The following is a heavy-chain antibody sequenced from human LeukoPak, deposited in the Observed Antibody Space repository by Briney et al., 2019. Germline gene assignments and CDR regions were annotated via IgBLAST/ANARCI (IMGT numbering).Heavy chain of an antibody. CDR1: GLSLSTSGMC. D-gene: IGHD3-10*01. CDR2: IDWDDDK. Sequence: SSPALVKPTQTLTLTCTFSGLSLSTSGMCVSWIRQPPGKALEWLARIDWDDDKYYSTSLKTRLTISKDTSKNQVVLTMTNMDPVDTATYYCARILECRPQVWFGELGSYYYYMDVWGKGTTVTVSS. V-gene: IGHV2-70*11. J-gene: IGHJ6*03. CDR3: ARILECRPQVWFGELGSYYYYMDV.